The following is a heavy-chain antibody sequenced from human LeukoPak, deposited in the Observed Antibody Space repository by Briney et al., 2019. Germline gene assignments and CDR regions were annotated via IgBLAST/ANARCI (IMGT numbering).Heavy chain of an antibody. J-gene: IGHJ4*02. CDR3: AGSDSSAWHRFDY. D-gene: IGHD6-19*01. CDR2: INSDGSTT. CDR1: GFTFGSYW. Sequence: GGSLRLSCAASGFTFGSYWMHWVRQAPGRGLVWVSRINSDGSTTIYADSVKGRFTISRDNAKNTLYLQMNSLRAEDTAVYYCAGSDSSAWHRFDYWGQGTLVTVSS. V-gene: IGHV3-74*01.